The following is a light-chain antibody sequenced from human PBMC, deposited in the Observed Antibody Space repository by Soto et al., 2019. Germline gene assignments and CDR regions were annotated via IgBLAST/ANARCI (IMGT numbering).Light chain of an antibody. Sequence: DIQLTQSPSFLSASVGDRVTITCRASQGISSYLAWYHQKSGKAPKFLIYAASTLQSGVPSRFSCSGSGTEFTLTIRSLQPEDFATYYCQSRNDYPITFGQGTRLEIK. CDR1: QGISSY. CDR3: QSRNDYPIT. V-gene: IGKV1-9*01. CDR2: AAS. J-gene: IGKJ5*01.